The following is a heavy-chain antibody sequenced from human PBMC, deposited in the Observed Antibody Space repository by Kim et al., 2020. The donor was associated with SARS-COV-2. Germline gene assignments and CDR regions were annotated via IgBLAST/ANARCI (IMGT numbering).Heavy chain of an antibody. V-gene: IGHV1-69*01. D-gene: IGHD6-19*01. Sequence: KFQGRVTITADESTSTAYMELSSLRSEDTAVYYCARESIAVAARGYYFDYWGQGTLVTVSS. CDR3: ARESIAVAARGYYFDY. J-gene: IGHJ4*02.